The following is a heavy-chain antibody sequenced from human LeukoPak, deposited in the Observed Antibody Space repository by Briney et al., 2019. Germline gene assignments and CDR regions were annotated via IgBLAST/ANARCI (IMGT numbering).Heavy chain of an antibody. D-gene: IGHD2-21*01. Sequence: SQTLSLTCTVSGGSISSGSYYWSWIRQPAGKGLEWIGRICTSGSTNYNPALKSRVTISVDTSKNQVSLKLSSVTAADTAVYYCASYSYYMDVWGKGTTVTVSS. CDR2: ICTSGST. V-gene: IGHV4-61*02. J-gene: IGHJ6*03. CDR1: GGSISSGSYY. CDR3: ASYSYYMDV.